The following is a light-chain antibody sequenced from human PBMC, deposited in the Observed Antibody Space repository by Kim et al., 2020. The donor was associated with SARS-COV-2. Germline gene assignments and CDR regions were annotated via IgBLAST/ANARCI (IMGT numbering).Light chain of an antibody. Sequence: SAAVGDRVTITWRAGQSVNSWLAWYQQKPGKAPKLLIYKASTLESGVPSRFSGSGSGTEFTLTISSLQPDDFATYYCQQYNGYPLTFGGGTKLEI. CDR3: QQYNGYPLT. J-gene: IGKJ4*01. CDR1: QSVNSW. V-gene: IGKV1-5*03. CDR2: KAS.